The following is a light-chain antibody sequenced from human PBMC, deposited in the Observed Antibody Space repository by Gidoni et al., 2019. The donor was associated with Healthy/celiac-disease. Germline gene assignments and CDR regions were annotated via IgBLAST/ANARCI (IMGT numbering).Light chain of an antibody. CDR1: QSVSSN. V-gene: IGKV3-15*01. Sequence: EIVMTQSPATLSVSQGERATLSCRASQSVSSNLAWYQQKPGQAPRLLIYGASTRATGIPARFSGSGSGTEFTLTISSLQSEDFAVYYWQQYNNWWTFGQGTKVEIK. J-gene: IGKJ1*01. CDR2: GAS. CDR3: QQYNNWWT.